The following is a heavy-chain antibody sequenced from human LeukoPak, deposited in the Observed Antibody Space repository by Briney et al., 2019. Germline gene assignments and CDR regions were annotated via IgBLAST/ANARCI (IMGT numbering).Heavy chain of an antibody. V-gene: IGHV3-48*03. D-gene: IGHD3-22*01. CDR1: GVTFRSFD. CDR2: ISSSGSTK. J-gene: IGHJ4*02. Sequence: GGSLRLSCAASGVTFRSFDMNWVRQAPGKGVEWVSYISSSGSTKYHADSVKGRFTISRDNAKNSLYLQMNSLRAEDTAVYYCARVGSSGLYFDDWGQGTLVTVSS. CDR3: ARVGSSGLYFDD.